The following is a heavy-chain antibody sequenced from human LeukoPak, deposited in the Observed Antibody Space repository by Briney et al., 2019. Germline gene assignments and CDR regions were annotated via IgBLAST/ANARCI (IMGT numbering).Heavy chain of an antibody. Sequence: GGSLRLSSAASGSTFSSYWMSWVRQAPGKGLEWVANIKQDGSEKYYVDSVKGRFTISRDNAKNSLYLQMNSLRAEDTAVYYCAREVNIVVVPAAMPGWFDPWGQGTLVTVSS. CDR3: AREVNIVVVPAAMPGWFDP. J-gene: IGHJ5*02. CDR1: GSTFSSYW. CDR2: IKQDGSEK. D-gene: IGHD2-2*01. V-gene: IGHV3-7*01.